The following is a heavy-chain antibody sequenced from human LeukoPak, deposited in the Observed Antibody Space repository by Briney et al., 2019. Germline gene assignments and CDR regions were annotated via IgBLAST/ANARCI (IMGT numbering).Heavy chain of an antibody. J-gene: IGHJ3*02. V-gene: IGHV3-23*01. D-gene: IGHD2-8*01. CDR3: AKDLRGIVLMVYALGAFDI. CDR2: ISGSGGSK. Sequence: GGSLRLSCAASGFTFSSYAMSWVRQAPGKGLEWVSAISGSGGSKYYADSVKGRFTISRDNSKNKLYLQMNSLRAEDTAVYYCAKDLRGIVLMVYALGAFDIWGQGTMVTVSS. CDR1: GFTFSSYA.